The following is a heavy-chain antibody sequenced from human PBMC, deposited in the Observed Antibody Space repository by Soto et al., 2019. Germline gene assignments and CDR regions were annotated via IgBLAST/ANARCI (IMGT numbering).Heavy chain of an antibody. CDR1: GFPFSRYW. J-gene: IGHJ6*02. V-gene: IGHV3-7*01. CDR3: ARSGGLDV. D-gene: IGHD2-15*01. CDR2: IKQDGSEK. Sequence: XGSLRLSCAASGFPFSRYWMSWVRQAPGKGLEWVANIKQDGSEKYYVDSVKGRFTISRDNAKNSLYLQMNSLRAEDTAVYSCARSGGLDVWGQGTTVTVSS.